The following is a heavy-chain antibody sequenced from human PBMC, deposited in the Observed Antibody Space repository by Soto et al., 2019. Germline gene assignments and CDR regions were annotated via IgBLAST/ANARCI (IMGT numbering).Heavy chain of an antibody. Sequence: GGSLRLSCAASGVTFSSYAMHWVRQAPGKGLEWVAVISCDGSNKYYADSVRGRVTFSRDNSKNTLYLQMNSLRAEDTAVYYCERGRECTGTTSYGFYGHGMDVWGQGTTVTVSS. V-gene: IGHV3-30-3*01. CDR2: ISCDGSNK. D-gene: IGHD2-2*01. J-gene: IGHJ6*02. CDR1: GVTFSSYA. CDR3: ERGRECTGTTSYGFYGHGMDV.